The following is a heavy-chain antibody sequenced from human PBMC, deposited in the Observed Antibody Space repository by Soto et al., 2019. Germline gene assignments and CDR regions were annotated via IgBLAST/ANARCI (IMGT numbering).Heavy chain of an antibody. CDR2: SSGHNGHT. D-gene: IGHD6-19*01. CDR3: ARYQTYSTGYYYFDH. CDR1: GYNFTTYG. V-gene: IGHV1-18*01. Sequence: QVQLVQSGAEVKKPGASVKVSCKTSGYNFTTYGVSWVLQAPGQGLEWMGWSSGHNGHTNYAQTFQGRVTMTTDTSTTTAYMELRSLRSDDTAVYYWARYQTYSTGYYYFDHWGQGTLAIVTS. J-gene: IGHJ4*02.